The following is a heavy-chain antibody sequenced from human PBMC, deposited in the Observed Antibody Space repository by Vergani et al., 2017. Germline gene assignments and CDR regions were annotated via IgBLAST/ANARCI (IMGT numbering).Heavy chain of an antibody. Sequence: QVQLVQSGAEVKKPGASVKVSCKASGYTFTSYGISWVRQAPGQGLEWMGWISAYNGNTNYAQELQGRVTMTTDTSTSTAYMELRSLRSDDTAVYYCARVGNDYVWGSYRSRLDYWGQGTLVTVSS. J-gene: IGHJ4*02. CDR3: ARVGNDYVWGSYRSRLDY. CDR1: GYTFTSYG. V-gene: IGHV1-18*01. D-gene: IGHD3-16*02. CDR2: ISAYNGNT.